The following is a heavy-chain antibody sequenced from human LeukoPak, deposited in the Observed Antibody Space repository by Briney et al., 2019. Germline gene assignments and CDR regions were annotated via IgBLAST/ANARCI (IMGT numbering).Heavy chain of an antibody. J-gene: IGHJ4*02. Sequence: AAVKVSCKASGYTFTSYGISWVRQAPGQGLEWMGGISAYNGNTNYAQKLQGRVTMTTDTSTSTAYMELRSLRSDDTAVYYCARDSYDSSGYYQNYTFEYWGQGTRVTVSS. CDR3: ARDSYDSSGYYQNYTFEY. CDR2: ISAYNGNT. D-gene: IGHD3-22*01. CDR1: GYTFTSYG. V-gene: IGHV1-18*01.